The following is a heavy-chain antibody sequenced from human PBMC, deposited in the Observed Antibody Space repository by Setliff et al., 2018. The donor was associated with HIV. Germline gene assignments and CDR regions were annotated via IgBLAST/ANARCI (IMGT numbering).Heavy chain of an antibody. V-gene: IGHV3-7*03. Sequence: PGGSLRLSCAASGITFSDQWMTWFRQPPGKGLEWVANINQDGSETYYVDSVKGRFTISRDNAKNSLYLQMNSLRAEDTAVYYCARDLLGATHYFQHWGQGTLVTVSS. J-gene: IGHJ1*01. CDR1: GITFSDQW. CDR3: ARDLLGATHYFQH. CDR2: INQDGSET. D-gene: IGHD1-26*01.